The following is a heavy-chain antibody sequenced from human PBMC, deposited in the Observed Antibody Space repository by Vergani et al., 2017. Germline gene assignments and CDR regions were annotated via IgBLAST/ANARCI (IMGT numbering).Heavy chain of an antibody. V-gene: IGHV4-34*02. Sequence: QVQLQQWGAGLLKPSETLSLTCAVYGGSFSGYYWSWIRQPPGKGLEWIGEINHSGSTNYNPSLKSRVTISVDTSKHQFSLKLSSVTAADTAVYYCARTIQGYFFDYWGQGTLVTVSS. CDR1: GGSFSGYY. CDR3: ARTIQGYFFDY. D-gene: IGHD5-18*01. CDR2: INHSGST. J-gene: IGHJ4*02.